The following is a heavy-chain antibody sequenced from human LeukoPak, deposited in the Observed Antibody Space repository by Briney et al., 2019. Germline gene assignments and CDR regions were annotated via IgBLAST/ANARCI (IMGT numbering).Heavy chain of an antibody. Sequence: GGSLRLSCVASGFTFSSYAMSWVRQAPGKGLEWVSAISGSGGSTYYADSVKGRFTISRDNSKNTLYLQMNSLRAEDTAVYYCAKEYCSSTSCFDAFDIWGQGTMVTVSS. J-gene: IGHJ3*02. V-gene: IGHV3-23*01. CDR2: ISGSGGST. CDR3: AKEYCSSTSCFDAFDI. CDR1: GFTFSSYA. D-gene: IGHD2-2*01.